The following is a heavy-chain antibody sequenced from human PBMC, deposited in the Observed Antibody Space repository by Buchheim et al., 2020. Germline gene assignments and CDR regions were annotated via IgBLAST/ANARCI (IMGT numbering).Heavy chain of an antibody. V-gene: IGHV3-23*01. Sequence: EVQLLESGGGLVQPGGSLRLSCAASGFTFSSYAMSWVRQAPGKGLEWVSAISGSGGSTYYADSVKGRFTISRDNSKNTLYLQMSSLRAEDTAVYYCAKGIRYCSSTSCYYFDYWGQGTL. CDR3: AKGIRYCSSTSCYYFDY. J-gene: IGHJ4*02. CDR1: GFTFSSYA. D-gene: IGHD2-2*01. CDR2: ISGSGGST.